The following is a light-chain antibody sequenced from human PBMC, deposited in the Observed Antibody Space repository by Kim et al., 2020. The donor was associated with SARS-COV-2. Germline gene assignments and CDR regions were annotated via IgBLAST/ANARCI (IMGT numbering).Light chain of an antibody. J-gene: IGKJ1*01. V-gene: IGKV1-16*01. CDR3: QQYNTYPWT. CDR1: QGIARY. CDR2: AAS. Sequence: DIQMTQSPPSVSASVGDRVIITCRASQGIARYLAWFQQKPGKAPKSLIYAASSLQSGVPSRFSGSGFLTDFTLTITNLQPEDVGTYYCQQYNTYPWTFGQGTKVEIK.